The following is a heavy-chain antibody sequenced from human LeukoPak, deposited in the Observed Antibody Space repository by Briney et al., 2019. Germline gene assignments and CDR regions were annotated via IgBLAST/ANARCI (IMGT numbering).Heavy chain of an antibody. Sequence: GESLKISCKGSGYSSTNYWSGWVRHMLGEDLEWMGVMFPANSDTRYSPSFQGQVTISADKSISTANLQWSSLKASDTATEYGARYIASGPDFWGQGTLVTVSS. J-gene: IGHJ4*02. CDR3: ARYIASGPDF. CDR2: MFPANSDT. D-gene: IGHD2-15*01. CDR1: GYSSTNYW. V-gene: IGHV5-51*01.